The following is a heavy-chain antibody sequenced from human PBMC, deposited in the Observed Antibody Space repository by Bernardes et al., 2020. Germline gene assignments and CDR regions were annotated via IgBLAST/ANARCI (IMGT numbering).Heavy chain of an antibody. CDR2: IIPIFGTA. Sequence: SVKVSCKASGGTFSSYAISWVRQAPGQGLEWMGGIIPIFGTANYAQKFQGRVTITADESTSTAYMELSSLRSEDTAVYYCATYPDYDILTGQYFLGVYWGQGTLVTVSS. CDR1: GGTFSSYA. CDR3: ATYPDYDILTGQYFLGVY. V-gene: IGHV1-69*13. D-gene: IGHD3-9*01. J-gene: IGHJ4*02.